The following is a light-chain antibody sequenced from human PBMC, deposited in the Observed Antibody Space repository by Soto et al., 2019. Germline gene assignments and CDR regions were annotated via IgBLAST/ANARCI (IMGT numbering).Light chain of an antibody. CDR3: SSYTTSSTRV. V-gene: IGLV2-14*01. CDR2: EVT. Sequence: SALTQPASVSGSPGQSIAISCTGSSSDIGIYKYVSWYQQHSGKVPKLIIYEVTNRPSGVSNRFSGSKSGNTASLTISGLQAEDEADYYCSSYTTSSTRVFGPGTKVTVL. J-gene: IGLJ1*01. CDR1: SSDIGIYKY.